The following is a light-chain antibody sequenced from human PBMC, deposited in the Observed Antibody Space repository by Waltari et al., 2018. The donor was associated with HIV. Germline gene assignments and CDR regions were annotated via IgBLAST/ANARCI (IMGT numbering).Light chain of an antibody. V-gene: IGLV1-40*01. J-gene: IGLJ1*01. CDR2: GNS. CDR1: SSNIGAGYD. Sequence: QSVLTQPPPGQRVTISCTGRSSNIGAGYDVHWYQQLPGTAPKLLIYGNSNRPSGVPDRFSGSKSGTSASLAITGLQAEDEADYYCQSYDSSLSARYVFGTGTKVTVL. CDR3: QSYDSSLSARYV.